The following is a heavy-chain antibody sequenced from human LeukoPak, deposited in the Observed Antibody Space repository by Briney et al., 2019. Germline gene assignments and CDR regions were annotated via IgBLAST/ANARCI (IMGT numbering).Heavy chain of an antibody. J-gene: IGHJ4*02. D-gene: IGHD3-22*01. CDR2: ITSTGVSI. V-gene: IGHV3-11*01. Sequence: SLRLSCAASGFTFSDYYMTWIRQAPGKGLEWVSHITSTGVSIYYADSVRGRFTISRDNAKNPLSLQMNSLRAEDTAVYYCARVLSSGYSPFDYWGQGILVTAAS. CDR3: ARVLSSGYSPFDY. CDR1: GFTFSDYY.